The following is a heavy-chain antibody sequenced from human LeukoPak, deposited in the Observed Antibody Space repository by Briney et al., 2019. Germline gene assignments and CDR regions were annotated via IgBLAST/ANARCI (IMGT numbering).Heavy chain of an antibody. CDR3: ARLYDSFRAFDI. J-gene: IGHJ3*02. Sequence: SETLSLTCAVSGDSISSNHWWSRVRQPPEKGLEWIGYIYYSGSTYYNPSLKSRVTISVDTSKNQFSLKLNSVTAADTAVYYCARLYDSFRAFDIWGQGTIITVSS. CDR2: IYYSGST. V-gene: IGHV4-4*02. D-gene: IGHD2-8*01. CDR1: GDSISSNHW.